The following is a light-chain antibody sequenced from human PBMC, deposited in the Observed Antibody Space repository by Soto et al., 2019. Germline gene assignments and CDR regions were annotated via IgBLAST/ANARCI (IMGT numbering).Light chain of an antibody. CDR2: DAS. J-gene: IGKJ1*01. CDR1: QSISDW. V-gene: IGKV1-5*01. Sequence: DIQMTQSPSTLSASVGDRVTITCRASQSISDWLAWFQLKPGKAPKLLIYDASSLESEVPSRFSGSGSGTEFTLTISSLQPDDFATYYCQQYNNYSTFGQGTKVEIK. CDR3: QQYNNYST.